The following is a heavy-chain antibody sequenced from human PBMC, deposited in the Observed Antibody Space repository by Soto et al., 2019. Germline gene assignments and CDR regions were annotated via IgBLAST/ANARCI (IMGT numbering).Heavy chain of an antibody. Sequence: PGGSLRLSCAASGFTFSSYAMHWVRQAPGKGLEWVAVISYNGRNKHYVDSVKGRFTISRDNSQDTLYLQMDSLRPDDTAVYYCARQAKLGHRSQFYFDSWGQGNLVTVSS. J-gene: IGHJ4*02. D-gene: IGHD6-6*01. CDR2: ISYNGRNK. CDR1: GFTFSSYA. V-gene: IGHV3-30*04. CDR3: ARQAKLGHRSQFYFDS.